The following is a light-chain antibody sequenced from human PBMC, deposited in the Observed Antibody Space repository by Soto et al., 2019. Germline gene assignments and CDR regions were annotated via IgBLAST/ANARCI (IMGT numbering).Light chain of an antibody. V-gene: IGKV1-5*03. CDR2: KAS. J-gene: IGKJ4*01. Sequence: DIQMTQSPSTLSAPVGDRVTITCRASQNINRWLAWYQQRPGKAPNLLIHKASTLEVGVPSRFSGSASGTEFTLTISSLQPDDFAVYFCLQYNVYPLSFGGGTKVEIK. CDR1: QNINRW. CDR3: LQYNVYPLS.